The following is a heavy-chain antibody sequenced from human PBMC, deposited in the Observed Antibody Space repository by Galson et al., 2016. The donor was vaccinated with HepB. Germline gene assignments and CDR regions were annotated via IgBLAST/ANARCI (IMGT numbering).Heavy chain of an antibody. Sequence: SLRLSCAASGFTFDDHAMHWVRQAPGKGLEWVSGISWNSLIIVYADSVKGRFTVSRDNAENSLYLQVNSLRPEDSAFYYFAKDKSHYASTWIDYWGQGTLVAVSP. CDR1: GFTFDDHA. J-gene: IGHJ4*02. D-gene: IGHD2-2*01. CDR2: ISWNSLII. V-gene: IGHV3-9*01. CDR3: AKDKSHYASTWIDY.